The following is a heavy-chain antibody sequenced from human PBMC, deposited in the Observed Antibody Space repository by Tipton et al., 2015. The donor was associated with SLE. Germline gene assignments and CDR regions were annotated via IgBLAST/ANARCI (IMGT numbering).Heavy chain of an antibody. V-gene: IGHV4-59*11. D-gene: IGHD3-10*01. CDR1: GGSISSHY. J-gene: IGHJ4*02. Sequence: TLSLTCTVSGGSISSHYWSWIRQPPGKGLEWIGYIYYSGSTNYNPSLKSRVTISVDTSKNQFSLKLSSVTAADTAVYYCARGMVQANWGQGTLVTVSS. CDR3: ARGMVQAN. CDR2: IYYSGST.